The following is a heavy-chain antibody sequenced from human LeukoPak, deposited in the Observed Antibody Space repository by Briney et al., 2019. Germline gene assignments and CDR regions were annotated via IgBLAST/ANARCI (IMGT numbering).Heavy chain of an antibody. CDR1: GFTFSDAW. CDR2: IKSKSDGGTI. D-gene: IGHD2-15*01. CDR3: TTRRQDGW. Sequence: GGSLRLSCVGSGFTFSDAWMSWVRQAPGKGLKWVGRIKSKSDGGTIDYAAPVKGRFTISRDDSRNTLYLQMNSLKTEDTAVYYCTTRRQDGWWGQGTLVTVS. V-gene: IGHV3-15*01. J-gene: IGHJ4*02.